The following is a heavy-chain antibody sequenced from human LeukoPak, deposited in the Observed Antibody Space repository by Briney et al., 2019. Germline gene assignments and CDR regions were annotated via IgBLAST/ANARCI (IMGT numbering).Heavy chain of an antibody. J-gene: IGHJ4*02. CDR1: GSTFSSYA. CDR3: ARIAVAWYEEDY. CDR2: IIPIFGTA. V-gene: IGHV1-69*13. Sequence: WASVKVSCKASGSTFSSYAISWVRQAPGQGLEWMGGIIPIFGTANYAQKFQGRVTITADESTSTAYMELSSLRSEDTAVYYCARIAVAWYEEDYWGQGTLVTVSS. D-gene: IGHD6-19*01.